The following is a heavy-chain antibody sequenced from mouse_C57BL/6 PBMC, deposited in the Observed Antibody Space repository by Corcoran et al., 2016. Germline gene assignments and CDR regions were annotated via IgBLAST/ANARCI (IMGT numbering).Heavy chain of an antibody. CDR2: IYPRSGNT. CDR1: GYTFTSYG. J-gene: IGHJ3*01. Sequence: QVQLQQSGAELARPWASVKLSCKASGYTFTSYGISWVKQRTGQGLEWIGEIYPRSGNTYYNEKFKGKATLTADKSSSTAYMELRSLTSEDSAVYFCARRGDSNYVLFAYWGQGTLVTVSA. V-gene: IGHV1-81*01. CDR3: ARRGDSNYVLFAY. D-gene: IGHD2-5*01.